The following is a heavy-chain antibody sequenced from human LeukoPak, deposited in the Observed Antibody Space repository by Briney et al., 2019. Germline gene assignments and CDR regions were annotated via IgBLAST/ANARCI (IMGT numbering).Heavy chain of an antibody. D-gene: IGHD3-22*01. CDR2: FYYSGSS. CDR1: GGSISSYY. CDR3: ARGGGYYSF. V-gene: IGHV4-59*01. J-gene: IGHJ4*02. Sequence: SETLSLTCTVSGGSISSYYWSWIRQPPGKGLEWIGYFYYSGSSNYNPSLKSRVTISVDTSKNQFSLKLSSVTAADTAVYYCARGGGYYSFWGQGTLVTVSS.